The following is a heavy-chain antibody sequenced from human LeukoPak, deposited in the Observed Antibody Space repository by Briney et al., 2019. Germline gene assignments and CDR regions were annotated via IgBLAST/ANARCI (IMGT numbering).Heavy chain of an antibody. CDR1: GYTLTELS. V-gene: IGHV1-24*01. CDR2: FDPEDGET. J-gene: IGHJ6*02. CDR3: ATGAVADPYYYYGMDV. D-gene: IGHD6-19*01. Sequence: ASVKVSCKVSGYTLTELSMNWVRQAPGKGLEWMGGFDPEDGETIYAQKFQGRVTMTEDTSTDTAYMELSSLRSEDTAVYYCATGAVADPYYYYGMDVWGQGTTVTVSS.